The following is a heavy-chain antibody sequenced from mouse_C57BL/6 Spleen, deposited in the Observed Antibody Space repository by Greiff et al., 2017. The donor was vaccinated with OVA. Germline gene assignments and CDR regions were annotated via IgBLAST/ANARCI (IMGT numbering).Heavy chain of an antibody. CDR1: GFSLSTSGMG. CDR2: IYWDDDK. D-gene: IGHD1-1*01. V-gene: IGHV8-12*01. Sequence: QVTLKESGPGILQSSQTLSLTCSFSGFSLSTSGMGVSWIRQPSGKGLEWLAHIYWDDDKRYNPSLKSRLTISKDTSRNQVFLKITSVDTADTATYYCAREITTVVAYYFDYWGQGTTLTVSS. J-gene: IGHJ2*01. CDR3: AREITTVVAYYFDY.